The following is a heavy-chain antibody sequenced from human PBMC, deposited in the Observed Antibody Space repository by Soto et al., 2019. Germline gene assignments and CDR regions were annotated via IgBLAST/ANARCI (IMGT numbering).Heavy chain of an antibody. D-gene: IGHD5-12*01. CDR1: GFSFSSYA. Sequence: EVQLLESGGGLVQPGGSLRLSCAASGFSFSSYAMSWVRQAPGKGLEWVSDISASGRSTKNADSVKGRFTISRDNSKNTLYLQMNSLRAEDTAVYYCAKAWDSGYDLRYWGQGTLVTVSS. CDR3: AKAWDSGYDLRY. J-gene: IGHJ4*02. CDR2: ISASGRST. V-gene: IGHV3-23*01.